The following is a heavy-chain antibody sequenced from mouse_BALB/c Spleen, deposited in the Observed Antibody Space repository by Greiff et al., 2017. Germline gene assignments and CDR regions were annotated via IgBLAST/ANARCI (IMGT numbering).Heavy chain of an antibody. V-gene: IGHV1S127*01. D-gene: IGHD1-1*01. CDR3: ARLDYGGWFAY. CDR1: GYSFTSYW. Sequence: QVQLQQSGPQLVRPGASVKISCKASGYSFTSYWMHWVKQRPGQGLEWIGMIDPSDSETRLNQKFKDKATLTVDKSSSTAYMQLSSPTSEDSAVYYCARLDYGGWFAYWGQGTLVTVSA. J-gene: IGHJ3*01. CDR2: IDPSDSET.